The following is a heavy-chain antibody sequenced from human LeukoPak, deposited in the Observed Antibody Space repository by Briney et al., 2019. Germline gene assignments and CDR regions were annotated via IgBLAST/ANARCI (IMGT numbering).Heavy chain of an antibody. CDR1: GYSISSGYF. J-gene: IGHJ5*02. D-gene: IGHD6-13*01. Sequence: SETLALTCTVSGYSISSGYFWGWIRQPPGKGLEWIGTIYNSGSTYYNASLESRVTISVDTSKNQFSLKLSSVTAADTAVYYCARAYSSSWYFNWFDPWGQGTLVTVSS. CDR2: IYNSGST. CDR3: ARAYSSSWYFNWFDP. V-gene: IGHV4-38-2*02.